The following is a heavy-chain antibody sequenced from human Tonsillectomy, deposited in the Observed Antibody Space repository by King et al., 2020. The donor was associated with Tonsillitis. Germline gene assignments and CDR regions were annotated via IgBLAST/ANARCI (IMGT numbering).Heavy chain of an antibody. CDR2: TRNKANSYTT. Sequence: EVQLVESGGGLVQPGGSLRLSCAASGFIFSDDDMDWVRQAPGKGLDWGGRTRNKANSYTTEYAASLKGRFTISRDESKNSMYLQINSLKTEDTAVYFCARVETYGRGWYLDYWGQGTLVTVSS. CDR1: GFIFSDDD. D-gene: IGHD6-19*01. J-gene: IGHJ4*02. V-gene: IGHV3-72*01. CDR3: ARVETYGRGWYLDY.